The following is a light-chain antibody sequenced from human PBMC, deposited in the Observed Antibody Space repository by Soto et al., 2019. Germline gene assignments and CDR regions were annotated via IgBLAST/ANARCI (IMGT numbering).Light chain of an antibody. CDR2: DSS. V-gene: IGKV3D-20*01. J-gene: IGKJ1*01. CDR1: QSLRGTS. Sequence: EIVLTQSPATLSLSPGERATLSCGASQSLRGTSVAWYQQRPGLAPRLLIYDSSSRATGIPARFSGSGSGTDFTLTISRLEPDDFAVYYCQQYSDSLRTFGQGTKVEIK. CDR3: QQYSDSLRT.